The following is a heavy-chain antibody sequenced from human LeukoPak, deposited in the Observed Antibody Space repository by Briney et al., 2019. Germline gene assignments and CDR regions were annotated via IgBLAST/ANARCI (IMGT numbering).Heavy chain of an antibody. Sequence: ASVKVSCKASGYTFTSYFIHWVRQAPGQGLEWMGRINPNSGGTHYAQNFQGRVTMTRDTSINTAYMELSSLISDDTAVFYCARGSRISGLPDLDFWGQGTLVTVSS. D-gene: IGHD1-20*01. J-gene: IGHJ4*02. CDR3: ARGSRISGLPDLDF. CDR1: GYTFTSYF. CDR2: INPNSGGT. V-gene: IGHV1-2*06.